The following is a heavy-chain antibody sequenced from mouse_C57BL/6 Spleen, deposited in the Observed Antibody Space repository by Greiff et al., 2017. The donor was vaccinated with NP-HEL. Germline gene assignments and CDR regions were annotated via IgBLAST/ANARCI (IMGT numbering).Heavy chain of an antibody. D-gene: IGHD2-4*01. J-gene: IGHJ4*01. CDR3: AREDIYYDYDSYCAMDY. V-gene: IGHV1-82*01. Sequence: VQLQQSGPELVKPGASVKISCKASGYAFSSSWMNWVKQRPGKGLEWIGRIYPGDGDTNYNGKFKGKATLTADKSSSTAYMQRSSLTSEDSAVYFCAREDIYYDYDSYCAMDYWGQGTSVTVSS. CDR2: IYPGDGDT. CDR1: GYAFSSSW.